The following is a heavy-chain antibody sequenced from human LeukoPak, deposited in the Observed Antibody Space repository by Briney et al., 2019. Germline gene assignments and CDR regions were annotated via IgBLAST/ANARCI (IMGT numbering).Heavy chain of an antibody. CDR1: GFTFSSYA. CDR3: AKSGEVLRTTYYGMDV. V-gene: IGHV3-23*01. D-gene: IGHD2/OR15-2a*01. Sequence: GGSLRLSCAASGFTFSSYAMTWVRQAPGGGLEWISAISGSTNTPYYADSVKGRFTISRDNSKNTLYLQMISLRADDTAVYYRAKSGEVLRTTYYGMDVWGQGTTVTVSS. CDR2: ISGSTNTP. J-gene: IGHJ6*02.